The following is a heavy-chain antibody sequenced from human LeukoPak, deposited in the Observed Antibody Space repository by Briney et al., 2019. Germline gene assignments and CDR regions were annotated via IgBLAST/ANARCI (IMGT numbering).Heavy chain of an antibody. CDR3: ARVVLYGSGRLSWPNYGMDV. J-gene: IGHJ6*02. V-gene: IGHV1-2*02. CDR1: GYTFTGYY. Sequence: ASVKVSCKASGYTFTGYYMHWVRQAPGQGLEWMGWINPNSGGTNYAQKFQGRVTMTRDTSISTAYMELSRLRSDDRAVYYCARVVLYGSGRLSWPNYGMDVWGQGTTVTVSS. D-gene: IGHD3-10*01. CDR2: INPNSGGT.